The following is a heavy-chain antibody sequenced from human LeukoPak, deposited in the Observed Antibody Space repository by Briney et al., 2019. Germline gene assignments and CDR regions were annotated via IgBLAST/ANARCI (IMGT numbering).Heavy chain of an antibody. CDR1: GGSFSGYY. CDR2: INHSGST. J-gene: IGHJ4*02. D-gene: IGHD2-2*01. Sequence: PSETLSLTCAVYGGSFSGYYWSWIRQPPGKGLEWIGEINHSGSTNYNPSLKSRVTISVDTSKNQFSLKLSSVTAADTAVYYCALVPAARSFVDYWGQGTLVTVSS. CDR3: ALVPAARSFVDY. V-gene: IGHV4-34*01.